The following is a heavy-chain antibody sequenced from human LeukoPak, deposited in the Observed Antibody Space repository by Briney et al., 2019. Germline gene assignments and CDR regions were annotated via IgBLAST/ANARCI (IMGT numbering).Heavy chain of an antibody. CDR2: IWYDGSNK. D-gene: IGHD6-13*01. CDR3: ARGWSQYSSSLDY. Sequence: GGSLRLSCAASGFTFSSYSMNWVRQAPGKGLEWVAVIWYDGSNKYYADSVKGRFTISRDNSKNTLYLQMNSLRAEDTAVYYCARGWSQYSSSLDYWGQGTLVTVSS. J-gene: IGHJ4*02. V-gene: IGHV3-33*08. CDR1: GFTFSSYS.